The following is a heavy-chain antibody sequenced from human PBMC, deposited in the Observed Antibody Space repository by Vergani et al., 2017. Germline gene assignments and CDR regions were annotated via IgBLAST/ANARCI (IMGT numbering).Heavy chain of an antibody. D-gene: IGHD3-22*01. J-gene: IGHJ3*02. Sequence: EVQLLESGGGLVQPGGSLRLSCAASGFTFSSYAMSWVRQAPGKGLEWVSAISGSGRSTYYADSVKGRFTISRDNSKNTLYLQMNSLRAEDTAVYYCAKDYSYDSSGYYFDAFDIWGQGTMVTVSS. CDR1: GFTFSSYA. V-gene: IGHV3-23*01. CDR2: ISGSGRST. CDR3: AKDYSYDSSGYYFDAFDI.